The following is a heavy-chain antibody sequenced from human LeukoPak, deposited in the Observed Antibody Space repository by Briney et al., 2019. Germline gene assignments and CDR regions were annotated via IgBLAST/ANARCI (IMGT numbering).Heavy chain of an antibody. CDR1: GGPFSGYY. D-gene: IGHD4-17*01. CDR2: INHSGST. CDR3: ARGQRRTSVTYFDY. Sequence: SETLSLTCAVYGGPFSGYYWSWIRRPPGKGLEWIGEINHSGSTNYNPSLKSRVTISVDTSKNQFSLKLSSVTAADTAVYYCARGQRRTSVTYFDYWGQGTLVTVSS. V-gene: IGHV4-34*01. J-gene: IGHJ4*02.